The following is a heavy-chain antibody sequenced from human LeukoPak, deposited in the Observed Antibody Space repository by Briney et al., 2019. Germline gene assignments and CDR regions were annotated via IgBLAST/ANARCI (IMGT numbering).Heavy chain of an antibody. CDR2: ISWNSGSI. D-gene: IGHD4-23*01. V-gene: IGHV3-9*01. J-gene: IGHJ4*02. Sequence: GRSLRLSCAASGFTFDYYAMHWVRQAPGKGLEWVSGISWNSGSIEYADSVKGRFTISRDNAKNSLYLQMNSLRAEDTALYYCAKDDSYGGNSNFDYWGQGTLVTVSS. CDR3: AKDDSYGGNSNFDY. CDR1: GFTFDYYA.